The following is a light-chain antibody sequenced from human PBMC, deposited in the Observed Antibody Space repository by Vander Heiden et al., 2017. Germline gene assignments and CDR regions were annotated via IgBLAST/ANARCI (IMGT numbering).Light chain of an antibody. V-gene: IGLV2-23*02. Sequence: SALTQPASVSGSPGQSITISCAEIRSGIGRYNFVSWYQHHPGKAPKVLIYEVNKRPSGISNRFSGSKSGDTASLTISWLQAEDEADYYCCSYAGSSTYVFGTGTKVTVL. CDR1: RSGIGRYNF. CDR3: CSYAGSSTYV. J-gene: IGLJ1*01. CDR2: EVN.